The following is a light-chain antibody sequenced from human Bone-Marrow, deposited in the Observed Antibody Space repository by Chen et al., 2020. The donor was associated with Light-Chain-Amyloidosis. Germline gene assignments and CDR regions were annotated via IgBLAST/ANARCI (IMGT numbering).Light chain of an antibody. V-gene: IGLV3-25*03. J-gene: IGLJ2*01. CDR1: DLPTKY. CDR2: RDT. Sequence: SYELTQPPSVSVSPGQSASITCSGDDLPTKYAYWYQEKPGQAPVLVINRDTERPSGISERFSGSSTGTTATMTISGGQAEDEADYNCQSADRSGTEEVIFGGGTKLTVL. CDR3: QSADRSGTEEVI.